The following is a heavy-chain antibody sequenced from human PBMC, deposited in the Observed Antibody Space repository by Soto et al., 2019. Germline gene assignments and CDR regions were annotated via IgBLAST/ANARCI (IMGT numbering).Heavy chain of an antibody. J-gene: IGHJ4*02. Sequence: SLKVSCKVSGGTFSSHAISWVRLAPGQGLEWMGGIIPIFGTANYAQKFQGRVTITADESTSTAYMELSSLRSEDTGVYYCAFAGYSSCWYGVYWGQGILVTVSS. V-gene: IGHV1-69*13. CDR2: IIPIFGTA. D-gene: IGHD6-19*01. CDR1: GGTFSSHA. CDR3: AFAGYSSCWYGVY.